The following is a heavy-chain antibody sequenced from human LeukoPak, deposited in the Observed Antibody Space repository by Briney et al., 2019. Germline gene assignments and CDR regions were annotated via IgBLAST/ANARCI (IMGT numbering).Heavy chain of an antibody. D-gene: IGHD1-20*01. CDR3: TTFVPGITGNIDY. Sequence: TAGGSLRLSCAASGFTFSSYGMHWVRQAPGKGLEWVGRIKSKTDGGTTDYAAPVKGRFTISRDDSKNTLYLQMNSLKTEDTAVYYCTTFVPGITGNIDYWGQGTLVTVSS. CDR1: GFTFSSYG. J-gene: IGHJ4*02. CDR2: IKSKTDGGTT. V-gene: IGHV3-15*01.